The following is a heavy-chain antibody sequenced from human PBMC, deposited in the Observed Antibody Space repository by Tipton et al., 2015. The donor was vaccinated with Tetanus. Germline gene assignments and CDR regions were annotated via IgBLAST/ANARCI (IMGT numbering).Heavy chain of an antibody. CDR3: ARVRAILRRTLSGLYWLDP. CDR1: GGSIASDGYY. V-gene: IGHV4-39*07. J-gene: IGHJ5*02. D-gene: IGHD3-16*01. CDR2: VYHSGTT. Sequence: GLVKPSETLSLGCTVSGGSIASDGYYWGWIRQPPGKGLQWIGSVYHSGTTYYNPSLQSRVAISVDTSKNQFSLEVASVAVSDTAVYYCARVRAILRRTLSGLYWLDPWGQGILVTVSS.